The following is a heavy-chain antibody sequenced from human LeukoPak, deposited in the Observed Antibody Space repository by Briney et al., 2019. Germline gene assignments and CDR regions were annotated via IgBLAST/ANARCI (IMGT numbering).Heavy chain of an antibody. CDR1: GYTFTTYY. Sequence: ASVKVSCKASGYTFTTYYMHWVRQAPGQGLEWMGIINPSGGSTGYAQKFQGRVTMTRDTSISTAYMELSRLTSDDTAVYYCARLVGYSYLPRPGYWGQGTLVTVSS. CDR3: ARLVGYSYLPRPGY. V-gene: IGHV1-46*01. D-gene: IGHD5-18*01. J-gene: IGHJ4*02. CDR2: INPSGGST.